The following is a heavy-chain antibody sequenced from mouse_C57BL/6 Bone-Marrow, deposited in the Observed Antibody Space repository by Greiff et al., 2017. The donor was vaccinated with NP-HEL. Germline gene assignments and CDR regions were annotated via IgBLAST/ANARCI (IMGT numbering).Heavy chain of an antibody. CDR3: ARKVYSNSYYFDY. CDR1: GYTFTDYY. J-gene: IGHJ2*01. V-gene: IGHV1-75*01. Sequence: QVQLQQSGPELVKPGASVKISCKASGYTFTDYYINWVKQRPGQGLEWIGWIFPGSGSTYYNEKFKGKATLTVDKSSSTAYMLLSSLTSKHSAIYFCARKVYSNSYYFDYWGQGTTLTVSS. CDR2: IFPGSGST. D-gene: IGHD2-5*01.